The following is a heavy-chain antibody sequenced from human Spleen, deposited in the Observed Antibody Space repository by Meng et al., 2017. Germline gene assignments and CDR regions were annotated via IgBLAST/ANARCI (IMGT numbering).Heavy chain of an antibody. CDR2: IYYTGST. CDR1: GHSIGSNSYH. Sequence: SETLSLTCTVSGHSIGSNSYHWGWIRQPPGKGLEWIGTIYYTGSTYYNPALKSRVTISVDTSKNQFSLKLSSVTAADTAVYYCARTDSITMVRGVISWYFDLWGRGTLVTVSS. V-gene: IGHV4-39*07. CDR3: ARTDSITMVRGVISWYFDL. J-gene: IGHJ2*01. D-gene: IGHD3-10*01.